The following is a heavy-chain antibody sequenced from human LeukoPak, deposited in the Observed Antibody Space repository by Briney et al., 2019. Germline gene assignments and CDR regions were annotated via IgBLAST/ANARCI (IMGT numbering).Heavy chain of an antibody. D-gene: IGHD3-16*01. J-gene: IGHJ4*02. V-gene: IGHV4-59*08. CDR1: DDSFSSHY. CDR2: ISYIGST. Sequence: PSETLSLTCAVSDDSFSSHYWTWIRQPPGKGLEWIGYISYIGSTNYNPSLKSRVTISIDTSKNQFSLKLSSVTAADTAVYYCARQSGFGGVVDYWGQGTLVTVSS. CDR3: ARQSGFGGVVDY.